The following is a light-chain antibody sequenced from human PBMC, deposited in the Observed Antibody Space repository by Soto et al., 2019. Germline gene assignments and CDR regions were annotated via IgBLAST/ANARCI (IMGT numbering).Light chain of an antibody. J-gene: IGLJ1*01. CDR1: GSNIGRNF. CDR3: GSWDNSLSAYV. Sequence: QSVLTQPASVSAAPGQKVTISCSGSGSNIGRNFVSWYQHLPGTAPKLLIYDNSQRPSGIPDRFSGSKSGPSATLGITGLQTGDEADYYCGSWDNSLSAYVFGPGTKLTVL. CDR2: DNS. V-gene: IGLV1-51*01.